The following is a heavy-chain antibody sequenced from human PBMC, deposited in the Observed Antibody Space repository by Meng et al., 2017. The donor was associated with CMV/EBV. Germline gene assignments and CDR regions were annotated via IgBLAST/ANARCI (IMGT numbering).Heavy chain of an antibody. J-gene: IGHJ5*02. CDR2: IKQDGSEK. CDR1: GFTFSSYW. V-gene: IGHV3-7*01. CDR3: ARIGERWFDP. Sequence: GESLKISCAASGFTFSSYWMSWVRQAPGKGLEWVANIKQDGSEKYYADSVKGRFTISRDNAKNSLYLQMNSLRAEDTAVYYCARIGERWFDPWGQGTLVTVSS.